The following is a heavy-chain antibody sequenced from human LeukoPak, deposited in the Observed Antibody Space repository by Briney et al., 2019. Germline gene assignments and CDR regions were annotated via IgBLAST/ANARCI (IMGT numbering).Heavy chain of an antibody. CDR3: ARDWRELRFLEWRERSYYYYYYMDV. V-gene: IGHV4-59*11. Sequence: SETLSLTCTVSGGSISSHYWSWIRQPPGKGLEWIGYIYYSGSTNYNPSLKSRVTISVDTSKNQFSLKLSSVTAADKAVYYCARDWRELRFLEWRERSYYYYYYMDVWGKGTTVTVSS. CDR1: GGSISSHY. J-gene: IGHJ6*03. D-gene: IGHD3-3*01. CDR2: IYYSGST.